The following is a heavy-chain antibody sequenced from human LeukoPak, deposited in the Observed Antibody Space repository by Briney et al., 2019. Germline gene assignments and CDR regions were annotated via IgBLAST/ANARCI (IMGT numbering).Heavy chain of an antibody. V-gene: IGHV1-8*03. D-gene: IGHD6-13*01. CDR3: ARGPFFEIAAAGFDS. J-gene: IGHJ4*02. Sequence: ASVKVSCKASGYTFTNYDVNWVRQATGQGLEWMGWMNPKSNNRGYAQKFQGRVTITTNTSISTAYMELSNLRSEDTAVYYCARGPFFEIAAAGFDSWGQGTLVTVSS. CDR2: MNPKSNNR. CDR1: GYTFTNYD.